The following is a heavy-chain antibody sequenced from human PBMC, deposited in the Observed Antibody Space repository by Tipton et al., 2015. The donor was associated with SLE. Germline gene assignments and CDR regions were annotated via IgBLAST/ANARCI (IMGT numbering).Heavy chain of an antibody. Sequence: TLSLTCTVSGGSISSSSHYWGWIRQPPGKGLEWIGSFYYRGNTYYNPSLRSRVTISVDTSKNQFSLRLTSVTAAETAVYYRARENIVGPRGFDYWGQGSLVTVSS. V-gene: IGHV4-39*01. CDR3: ARENIVGPRGFDY. D-gene: IGHD1-26*01. J-gene: IGHJ4*02. CDR2: FYYRGNT. CDR1: GGSISSSSHY.